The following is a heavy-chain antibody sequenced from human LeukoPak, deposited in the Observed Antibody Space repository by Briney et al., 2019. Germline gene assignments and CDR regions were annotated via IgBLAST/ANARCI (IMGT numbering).Heavy chain of an antibody. J-gene: IGHJ5*02. Sequence: GGSLRLSCAASGFSLSSYGMHWVRQAPGKGLEWVAHIWFDGSEKYYRDSVKGRFTISRDNPKNTLYLQMNSLRGDDTAVYYCARDRDYVWGTLAWGQGTLVTVSS. CDR3: ARDRDYVWGTLA. CDR2: IWFDGSEK. CDR1: GFSLSSYG. D-gene: IGHD3-16*01. V-gene: IGHV3-33*01.